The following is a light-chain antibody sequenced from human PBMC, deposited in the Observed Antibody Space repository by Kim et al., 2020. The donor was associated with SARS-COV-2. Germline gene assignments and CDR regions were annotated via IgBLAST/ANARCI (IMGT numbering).Light chain of an antibody. CDR1: QSVSSSY. CDR2: GAS. CDR3: QQYGSSPWT. J-gene: IGKJ1*01. V-gene: IGKV3-20*01. Sequence: SPGERATPSCRASQSVSSSYLAWYQQKPGQAPRLLIYGASSRATGIPYRFSGSGSGTDFTLTIRRLEPEDFAVYYCQQYGSSPWTFGQGTKVEIK.